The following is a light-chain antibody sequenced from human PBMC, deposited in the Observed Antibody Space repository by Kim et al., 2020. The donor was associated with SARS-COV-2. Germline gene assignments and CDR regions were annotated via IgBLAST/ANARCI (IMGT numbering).Light chain of an antibody. CDR1: QRIAANY. J-gene: IGKJ1*01. V-gene: IGKV3-20*01. CDR2: GAS. Sequence: PGERVTLSCRARQRIAANYLAWYQQKPGQAPRLLISGASNRATGIPDRFSGSGSGTDFSLTIDRLEPEDFAVYYCQQYSSFPRTFGQGTKVDIK. CDR3: QQYSSFPRT.